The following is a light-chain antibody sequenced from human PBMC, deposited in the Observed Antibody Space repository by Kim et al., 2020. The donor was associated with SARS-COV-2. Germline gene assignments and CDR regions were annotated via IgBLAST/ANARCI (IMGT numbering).Light chain of an antibody. CDR3: NSRDSNDNVL. J-gene: IGLJ2*01. CDR2: GKN. CDR1: SLRSYY. Sequence: SVALGQTVRITCQGDSLRSYYATWFQQKPGQAPILVLYGKNTRPSGIPDRFSGSSSGNTASLTITGTQAGDEADYYCNSRDSNDNVLFGGGTQLTV. V-gene: IGLV3-19*01.